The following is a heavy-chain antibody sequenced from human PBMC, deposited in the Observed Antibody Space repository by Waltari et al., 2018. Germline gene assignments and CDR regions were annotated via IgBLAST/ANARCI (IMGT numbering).Heavy chain of an antibody. CDR2: IHYDANNK. CDR1: GLPFSSYG. J-gene: IGHJ3*02. CDR3: AKEVPGAGAFDI. D-gene: IGHD6-19*01. Sequence: QVQLVESGGGVVQPGESRGLSWVASGLPFSSYGMHWVRQAPGKGLEWVAFIHYDANNKYYADSVKGRFTISRDTSNLYLQMSSLRAEDTAVYFCAKEVPGAGAFDIWGQGTRVTVSS. V-gene: IGHV3-30*02.